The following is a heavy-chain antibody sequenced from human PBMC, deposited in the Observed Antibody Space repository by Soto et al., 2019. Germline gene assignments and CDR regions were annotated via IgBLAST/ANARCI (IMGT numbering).Heavy chain of an antibody. CDR2: IYYSGTT. CDR1: GDSISSSNYY. Sequence: SETLSLNCTVSGDSISSSNYYWGWIRQPPGKGLEWLGTIYYSGTTYYNPSLKSRVTISVDTSKNQLSLKLISVTAADTALYYCARRVVVTAFDIWGQGTTVTVSS. J-gene: IGHJ3*02. V-gene: IGHV4-39*01. D-gene: IGHD2-21*02. CDR3: ARRVVVTAFDI.